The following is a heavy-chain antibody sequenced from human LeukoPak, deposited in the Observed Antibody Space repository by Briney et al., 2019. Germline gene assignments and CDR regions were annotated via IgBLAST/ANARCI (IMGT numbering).Heavy chain of an antibody. J-gene: IGHJ5*02. CDR3: ARDQVAVAGTEYNWFDP. CDR2: IIPIFGTA. V-gene: IGHV1-69*01. Sequence: SVKVSCKASGGTFSSYAISWVRQAPGQGLEWMGGIIPIFGTANYAQKFQGRVTITADESTSTAYMELSSLRSEDTAVYYCARDQVAVAGTEYNWFDPWGQGTLVTASS. CDR1: GGTFSSYA. D-gene: IGHD6-19*01.